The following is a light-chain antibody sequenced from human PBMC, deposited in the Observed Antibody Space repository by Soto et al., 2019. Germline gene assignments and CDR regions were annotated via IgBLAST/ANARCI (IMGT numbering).Light chain of an antibody. V-gene: IGKV3-20*01. Sequence: EMVLTQSPGTLSLSPGERATLSCRASQSVSTTYLAWYQQKPGQAPRVLIYGASSRATGIPDRFSGSGSGTDFTLTISRLEPEDFAVYYCQQYGSSPWTFGQGTKVDIK. CDR1: QSVSTTY. CDR2: GAS. J-gene: IGKJ1*01. CDR3: QQYGSSPWT.